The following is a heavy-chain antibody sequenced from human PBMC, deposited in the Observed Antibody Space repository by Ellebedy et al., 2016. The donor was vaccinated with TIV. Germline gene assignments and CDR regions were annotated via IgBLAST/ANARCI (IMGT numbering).Heavy chain of an antibody. CDR3: ARNMRVPGGIFEVVTPRFRGFDP. CDR1: GGSFSGYY. D-gene: IGHD3-3*01. Sequence: SETLSLTCAVYGGSFSGYYWSWIRQPPGKGLEWIGEINHSGSTNYNPSLKSRVTMSVDTSKNQFSLKLSSVTAADTAVYYCARNMRVPGGIFEVVTPRFRGFDPWGQGTLVTVSS. J-gene: IGHJ5*02. V-gene: IGHV4-34*01. CDR2: INHSGST.